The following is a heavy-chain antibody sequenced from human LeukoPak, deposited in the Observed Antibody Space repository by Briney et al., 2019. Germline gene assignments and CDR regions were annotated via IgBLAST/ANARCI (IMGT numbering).Heavy chain of an antibody. CDR1: GYTFTNYA. CDR3: ARTRDYGGNWGFDY. CDR2: INAGNGNT. Sequence: VASVKLSCKASGYTFTNYAIHWVRQAPGQRLEWMVWINAGNGNTKYSQELQDRVTITRDTSASTVYMELSSLRSEDLAVYYCARTRDYGGNWGFDYWGQGTLVTVSS. D-gene: IGHD4-23*01. V-gene: IGHV1-3*03. J-gene: IGHJ4*02.